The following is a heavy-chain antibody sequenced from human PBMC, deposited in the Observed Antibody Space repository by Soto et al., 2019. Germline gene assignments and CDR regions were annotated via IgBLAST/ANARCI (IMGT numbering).Heavy chain of an antibody. J-gene: IGHJ4*02. CDR3: ARHSGLRSSWIDY. V-gene: IGHV5-10-1*01. D-gene: IGHD6-13*01. CDR2: IDPSDSYT. Sequence: GESLKISCKGSGYSFTSYWISWVRQMPGKGLEWMGRIDPSDSYTNYSPSFQGHVTISADKSISTAYLQWSGLKASDTAMYYCARHSGLRSSWIDYWGQGTLVTVSS. CDR1: GYSFTSYW.